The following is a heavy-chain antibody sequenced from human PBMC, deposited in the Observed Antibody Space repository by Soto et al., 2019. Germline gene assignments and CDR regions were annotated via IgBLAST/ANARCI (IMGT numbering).Heavy chain of an antibody. V-gene: IGHV1-45*02. Sequence: QMQLLQSGAEVKKTGSSVKISCKTSGWIFTFQYLHWVRQAPGQGLEWLGWITPYKGNVKYAQHVQDKISLPRANSIPPLSLELRNLKSEDTGLYYCAQSATSGNHHFIASWGQGTLATV. D-gene: IGHD1-26*01. CDR1: GWIFTFQY. CDR2: ITPYKGNV. J-gene: IGHJ4*02. CDR3: AQSATSGNHHFIAS.